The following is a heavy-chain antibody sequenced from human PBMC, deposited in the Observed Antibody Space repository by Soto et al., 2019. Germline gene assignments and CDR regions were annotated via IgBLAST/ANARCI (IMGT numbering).Heavy chain of an antibody. J-gene: IGHJ4*02. CDR2: ISSSSRTI. D-gene: IGHD6-19*01. V-gene: IGHV3-48*02. CDR1: GFTFSSYS. Sequence: EVQLVESGGGLVQPGGSLRLSCAASGFTFSSYSMNWVRQAPGKGLEWVSYISSSSRTIYYADSVKGRFTISRDNAKNSLYLQMNSLRDEDTAVYYCARDPEQWLVRSYFDYWGQGTLVTVSS. CDR3: ARDPEQWLVRSYFDY.